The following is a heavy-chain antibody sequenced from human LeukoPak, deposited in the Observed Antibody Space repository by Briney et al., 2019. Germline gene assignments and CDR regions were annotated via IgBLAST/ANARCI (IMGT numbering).Heavy chain of an antibody. Sequence: SETLSLTCIVSGGSISSHHWSWIRQPPGKGLEWVGYFYDSGSTNYNPSLESRATISGDTSKNQFSLKLTSVTAADTAVYYCARRRAGRIDYWGQGTLVTVSS. CDR2: FYDSGST. J-gene: IGHJ4*02. CDR3: ARRRAGRIDY. CDR1: GGSISSHH. V-gene: IGHV4-59*08.